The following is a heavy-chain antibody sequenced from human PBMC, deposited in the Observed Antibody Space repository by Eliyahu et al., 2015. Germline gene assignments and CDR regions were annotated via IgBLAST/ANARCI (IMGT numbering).Heavy chain of an antibody. CDR2: IRNKANSYTT. J-gene: IGHJ4*02. D-gene: IGHD1-20*01. CDR1: GFTFSXHY. Sequence: EVQLVESGGGLVQPGGSLRLXCAASGFTFSXHYMDXVPPAXGKGLEWVXRIRNKANSYTTEYAXSVKGRFTISRDDSENSLXLQMNSLKTEDTAVYYCARFHNYYFDYWGQGTLVTVSS. CDR3: ARFHNYYFDY. V-gene: IGHV3-72*01.